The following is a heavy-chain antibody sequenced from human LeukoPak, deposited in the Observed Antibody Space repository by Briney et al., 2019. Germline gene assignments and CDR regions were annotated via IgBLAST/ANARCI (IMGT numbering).Heavy chain of an antibody. V-gene: IGHV4-59*01. J-gene: IGHJ4*02. D-gene: IGHD5-24*01. CDR3: ARASETATIVDY. CDR2: ISYRGTT. Sequence: SETLSLTCTVSGGSISSYYWSWIRQPPGKGLEWIGYISYRGTTNYNTSIKSRVTISVDTSKNQFFLKLSSVTAADTAVYYCARASETATIVDYWGQGTLVTVSS. CDR1: GGSISSYY.